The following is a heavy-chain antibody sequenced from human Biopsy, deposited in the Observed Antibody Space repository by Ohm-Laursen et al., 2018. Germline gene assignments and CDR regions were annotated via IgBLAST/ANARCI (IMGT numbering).Heavy chain of an antibody. Sequence: SLRLSCAAPGLIFSNYWMSWVRQAPGKGLEWVTNMNEDETIKNYVDSVKGRFTISRDNAKNSLYLQLNSLRAEDTAVYYCARAGYSSGYDYWGQGTLVTVSS. D-gene: IGHD3-22*01. CDR2: MNEDETIK. CDR1: GLIFSNYW. J-gene: IGHJ4*02. V-gene: IGHV3-7*01. CDR3: ARAGYSSGYDY.